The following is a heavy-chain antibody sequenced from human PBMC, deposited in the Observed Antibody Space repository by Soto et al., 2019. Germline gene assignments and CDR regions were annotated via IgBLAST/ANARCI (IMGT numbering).Heavy chain of an antibody. D-gene: IGHD3-3*01. J-gene: IGHJ6*03. V-gene: IGHV3-23*01. CDR1: GLTFNSYA. CDR3: AKDSRSLTRITIFGVDYMDV. Sequence: EVQLLESGGGLVQPGGSLRLSCAASGLTFNSYAMSWVRQAPGKGLEWVAAISDSGGTTYYADSMKGRFTISRDNSKNTLYLQIISLRVEDTAVYYCAKDSRSLTRITIFGVDYMDVCGKGTTVAVSS. CDR2: ISDSGGTT.